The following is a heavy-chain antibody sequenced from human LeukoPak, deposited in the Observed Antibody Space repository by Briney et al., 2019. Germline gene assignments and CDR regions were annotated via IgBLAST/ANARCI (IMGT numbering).Heavy chain of an antibody. CDR1: GGTFSSYA. J-gene: IGHJ4*02. CDR3: ARGSGYGFQNPQY. V-gene: IGHV1-69*13. Sequence: ASVKVSCKASGGTFSSYAISWVRQDPGQGLEWMGGIIPIFGTANYAQKFQGRVTITADESTSTAYMELSSLRSEDTAVYYCARGSGYGFQNPQYWGQGTLVTVSS. D-gene: IGHD5-18*01. CDR2: IIPIFGTA.